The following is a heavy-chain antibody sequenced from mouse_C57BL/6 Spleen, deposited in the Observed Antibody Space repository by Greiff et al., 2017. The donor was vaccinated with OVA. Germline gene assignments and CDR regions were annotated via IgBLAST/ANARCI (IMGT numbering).Heavy chain of an antibody. V-gene: IGHV1-42*01. Sequence: VQLKESGPELVKPGASVKISCKASGYSFTGYYMNWVKQSPEKSLEWIGEINPSTGGTTYNQKFKAKATLTVDKSSSTAYMQLKSLTSEDSAVYYCASPLDSSGYVRFAYWGQGTLVTVSA. D-gene: IGHD3-2*02. CDR3: ASPLDSSGYVRFAY. J-gene: IGHJ3*01. CDR1: GYSFTGYY. CDR2: INPSTGGT.